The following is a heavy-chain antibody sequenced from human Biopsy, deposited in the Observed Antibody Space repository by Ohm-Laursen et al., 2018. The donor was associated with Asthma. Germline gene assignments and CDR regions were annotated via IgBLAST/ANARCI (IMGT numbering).Heavy chain of an antibody. CDR1: GFTFSSYA. V-gene: IGHV3-23*01. D-gene: IGHD1-26*01. J-gene: IGHJ4*02. CDR3: AKDKRYSGSYFDY. Sequence: SLRLSCAASGFTFSSYAMSWVRQAPGKGLEWVSAISGSGSTYYADSVKGRFTISRDNSKNTLYLQMNSLRAEDTAVYYCAKDKRYSGSYFDYWGQGTLVTVSS. CDR2: ISGSGST.